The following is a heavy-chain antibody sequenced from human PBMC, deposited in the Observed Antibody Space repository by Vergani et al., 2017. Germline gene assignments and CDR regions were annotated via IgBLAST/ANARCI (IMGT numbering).Heavy chain of an antibody. D-gene: IGHD4-17*01. J-gene: IGHJ4*02. Sequence: QVQLQQWGAGLLKPSETLSLTCAVYGGSFSGYYWSWIRQPPGKGLEWIGEINHSGSTNYNPSLKSRVTISVDTSKNQFSLKMSSVPAADTAVYYGARRRRLLSCGDDRHFDYWGQGTLVTVSS. CDR2: INHSGST. CDR1: GGSFSGYY. CDR3: ARRRRLLSCGDDRHFDY. V-gene: IGHV4-34*01.